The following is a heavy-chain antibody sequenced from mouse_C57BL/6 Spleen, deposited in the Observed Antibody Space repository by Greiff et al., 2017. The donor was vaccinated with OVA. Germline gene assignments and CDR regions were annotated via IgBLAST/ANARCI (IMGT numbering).Heavy chain of an antibody. CDR1: GYTFTDYE. CDR2: IDPETGGT. Sequence: VKLMESGAELVRPGASVTLSCKASGYTFTDYEMHWVKQTPVHGLEWIGAIDPETGGTAYNQKFKGKAILTADKSSSTAYMELRSLTSEDSAVYYCTGLLRLFAYWGQGTLVTVSA. V-gene: IGHV1-15*01. D-gene: IGHD1-2*01. CDR3: TGLLRLFAY. J-gene: IGHJ3*01.